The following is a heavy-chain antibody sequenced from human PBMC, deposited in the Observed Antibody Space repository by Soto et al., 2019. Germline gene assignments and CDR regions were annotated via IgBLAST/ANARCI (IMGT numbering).Heavy chain of an antibody. D-gene: IGHD6-13*01. CDR3: GSGQRLVRTY. Sequence: QLQLQESGSGLVKPSQTLSLTCAVSGGSISSGGYSWSWIRQPPGKGLEWIGYIYHSGSTYYNPSLKSRVTRSVDRSKNQFALKLSSVTAADTAVYYCGSGQRLVRTYWGPATLVTVSS. J-gene: IGHJ4*02. CDR1: GGSISSGGYS. CDR2: IYHSGST. V-gene: IGHV4-30-2*01.